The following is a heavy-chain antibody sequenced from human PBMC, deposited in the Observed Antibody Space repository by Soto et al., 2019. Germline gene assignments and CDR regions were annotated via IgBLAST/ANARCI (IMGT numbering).Heavy chain of an antibody. CDR2: IYHSGST. J-gene: IGHJ4*02. CDR1: GDSITSNSYF. V-gene: IGHV4-39*07. Sequence: SETLSLTCTVSGDSITSNSYFWAWIRQPPGKGLEWIGEIYHSGSTNYNPSLKSRVTISVDKSKNQFSLKLSSVTAADTAVYYCAIDAQANYYDSSGYYFDYWGQGTLVTVSS. CDR3: AIDAQANYYDSSGYYFDY. D-gene: IGHD3-22*01.